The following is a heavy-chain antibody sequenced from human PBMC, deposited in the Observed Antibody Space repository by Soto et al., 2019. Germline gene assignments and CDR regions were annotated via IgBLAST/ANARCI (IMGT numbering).Heavy chain of an antibody. J-gene: IGHJ4*02. Sequence: QVQLVESGGALVKPGGYLRISCAASGFNFSDFYISWIRQAPGKGLEWVSFISATGETIYYAESVKGRFTISRDNAQNSLELQSNSLRDEDTAIYYCSTQLQGSRRKYYFHFWGQGTLVTVSS. CDR3: STQLQGSRRKYYFHF. V-gene: IGHV3-11*01. CDR1: GFNFSDFY. D-gene: IGHD1-26*01. CDR2: ISATGETI.